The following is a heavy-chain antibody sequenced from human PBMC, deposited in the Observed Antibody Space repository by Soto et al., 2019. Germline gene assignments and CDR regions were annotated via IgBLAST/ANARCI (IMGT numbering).Heavy chain of an antibody. V-gene: IGHV3-30*18. CDR2: ISYDGSNK. CDR3: ANQSPSGSYYYYYGMDV. CDR1: GFTFSSYG. Sequence: QVQLVESGGGVVQPGRSQRLSCAASGFTFSSYGMHWVRQAPGKGLEWVAVISYDGSNKYYADSAKGRFTISRDNSQNTLYLQMNSLRAEDTAVYYCANQSPSGSYYYYYGMDVWGQGTTVTVSS. J-gene: IGHJ6*02. D-gene: IGHD1-26*01.